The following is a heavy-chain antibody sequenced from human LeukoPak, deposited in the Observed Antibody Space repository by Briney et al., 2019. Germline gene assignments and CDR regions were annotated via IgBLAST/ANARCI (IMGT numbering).Heavy chain of an antibody. CDR1: GFTFSNYE. J-gene: IGHJ4*02. Sequence: GGSLRLSCAASGFTFSNYEMHWVRQAPGKGLEWVSYISSSGSDIYYADSVKGRFTISRDNSKYTLFLQMNSLRAEDTAVYYCAKETDSSGPFDYWGQGTLVTVSS. CDR3: AKETDSSGPFDY. CDR2: ISSSGSDI. D-gene: IGHD3-22*01. V-gene: IGHV3-48*03.